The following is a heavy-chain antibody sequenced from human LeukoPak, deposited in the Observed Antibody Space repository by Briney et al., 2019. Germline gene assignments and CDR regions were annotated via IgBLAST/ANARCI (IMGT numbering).Heavy chain of an antibody. CDR2: IYYSGST. J-gene: IGHJ4*02. Sequence: SETLSLTCTVSGGSISSGGYYWSWIRQHPGTGLEWIGYIYYSGSTYYNPSLKSRVTISVDTSKNQFSLKLSSVTAADTAVYYCASLAVAGSFSFDYWGQGTLVTVSS. CDR1: GGSISSGGYY. D-gene: IGHD6-19*01. CDR3: ASLAVAGSFSFDY. V-gene: IGHV4-31*03.